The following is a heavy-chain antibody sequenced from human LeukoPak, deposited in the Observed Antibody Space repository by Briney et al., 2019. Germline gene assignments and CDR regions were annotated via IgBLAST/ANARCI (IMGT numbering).Heavy chain of an antibody. V-gene: IGHV4-30-4*08. CDR3: ARVQGSNRPFDY. CDR2: IYSSGST. CDR1: DGSISGGGYY. Sequence: PSETLSLTCTVSDGSISGGGYYWSWIRQPPGKGLEWIGYIYSSGSTFYNPSLKSRVTISRDTSKNQFSLKLSPVTAADTAVYFCARVQGSNRPFDYWGPGTLVTVSS. D-gene: IGHD1-14*01. J-gene: IGHJ4*02.